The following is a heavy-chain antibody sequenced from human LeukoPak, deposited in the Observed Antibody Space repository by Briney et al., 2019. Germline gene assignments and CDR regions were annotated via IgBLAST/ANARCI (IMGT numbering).Heavy chain of an antibody. CDR3: AKDATGTLPYWFDP. Sequence: GRSLRLSCAASGFTFSNYAMHWVRQAPGKGLEWVSSFSGNGGSTYYADSVKGRFTISRDYSKNTLYLQMNSLRAEDTAIYYCAKDATGTLPYWFDPWGQGTLVTVSS. V-gene: IGHV3-23*01. CDR1: GFTFSNYA. J-gene: IGHJ5*02. CDR2: FSGNGGST. D-gene: IGHD1-1*01.